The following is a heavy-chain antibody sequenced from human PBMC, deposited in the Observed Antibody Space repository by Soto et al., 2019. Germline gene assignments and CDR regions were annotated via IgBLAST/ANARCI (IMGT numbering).Heavy chain of an antibody. D-gene: IGHD3-10*01. J-gene: IGHJ4*02. CDR2: ISGSGGST. CDR3: APNPHYYGSGSPDY. V-gene: IGHV3-23*01. Sequence: GGSLRLSCAASGFTFSSYAMSWVRQAPGKGLEWVSAISGSGGSTYYADSVKGRFTISRDNSKNTLYLQMNSLRAEDTAVYYCAPNPHYYGSGSPDYWGQGTLVTVSS. CDR1: GFTFSSYA.